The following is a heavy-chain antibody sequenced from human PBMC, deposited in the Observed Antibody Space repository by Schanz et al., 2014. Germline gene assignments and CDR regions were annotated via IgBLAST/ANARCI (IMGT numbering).Heavy chain of an antibody. J-gene: IGHJ4*02. V-gene: IGHV3-7*01. CDR3: ARDKGGYYPFDY. CDR1: GFTFSGYW. D-gene: IGHD3-22*01. CDR2: ISQDGTEK. Sequence: EVQLVESGGGLVQPGGSLRLSCAASGFTFSGYWMTWVRQSPGKGLEWVATISQDGTEKYYVDSVKGRFTISRDNAKNSLYLQMNSLRAEDTAVYYCARDKGGYYPFDYWGQGTLVTVSS.